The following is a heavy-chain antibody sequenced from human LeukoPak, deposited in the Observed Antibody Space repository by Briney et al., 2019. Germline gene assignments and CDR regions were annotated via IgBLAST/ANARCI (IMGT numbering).Heavy chain of an antibody. Sequence: SETLSLTCTVSGGSISSYYWSWIRQPPGKGLEWIGYIYYSGSTNYNPSLKSRVTISVGTSKNQFSLKLSSVTAADTAVYYCARVIDDYVWGSYRSPYYFDYWGQGTLVTVSS. D-gene: IGHD3-16*02. CDR3: ARVIDDYVWGSYRSPYYFDY. J-gene: IGHJ4*02. CDR1: GGSISSYY. V-gene: IGHV4-59*01. CDR2: IYYSGST.